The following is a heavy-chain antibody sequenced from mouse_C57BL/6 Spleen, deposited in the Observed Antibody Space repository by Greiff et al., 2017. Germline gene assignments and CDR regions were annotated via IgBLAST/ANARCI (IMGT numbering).Heavy chain of an antibody. CDR2: IYPRSGNT. CDR1: GYTFTSYG. J-gene: IGHJ2*01. CDR3: ARDGDYFDY. Sequence: VMLVESGAELARPGASVKLSCKASGYTFTSYGISWVKQRTGQGLEWIGEIYPRSGNTYYNEKFKGKATLTADKSSSTAYMELRSLTSEDSAVYFCARDGDYFDYWGQGTTLTVSS. V-gene: IGHV1-81*01.